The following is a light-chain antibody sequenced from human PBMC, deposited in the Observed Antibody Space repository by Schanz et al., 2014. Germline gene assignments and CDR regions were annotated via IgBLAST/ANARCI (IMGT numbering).Light chain of an antibody. CDR3: QQYNKWPLT. CDR2: AAS. V-gene: IGKV3-15*01. Sequence: ETVLTQSPGTLSLSPGERATLSCRASQSVSSSYLAWYQQKPGQAPRLLIYAASTRATGIPARFSGSGSETEFTLTIRSLQSEDFALYYCQQYNKWPLTFGGGTKVE. CDR1: QSVSSSY. J-gene: IGKJ4*01.